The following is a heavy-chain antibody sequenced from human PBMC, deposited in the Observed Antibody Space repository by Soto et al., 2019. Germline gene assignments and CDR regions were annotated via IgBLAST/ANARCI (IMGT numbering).Heavy chain of an antibody. CDR1: GYTFTSYA. J-gene: IGHJ4*02. CDR2: INAGNGNT. Sequence: QVQLVQSGAEVKKPGDSVKVSCKASGYTFTSYAIHWVRQAPGQRLEWMGWINAGNGNTKYSQKFQDRVTITRDTFASTAYMELSSLRSEDTAVYYCARDLGGWPDYWGQGTLVTVSS. V-gene: IGHV1-3*01. D-gene: IGHD6-19*01. CDR3: ARDLGGWPDY.